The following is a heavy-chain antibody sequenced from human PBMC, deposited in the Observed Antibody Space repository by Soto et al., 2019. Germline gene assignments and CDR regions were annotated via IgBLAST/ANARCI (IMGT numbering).Heavy chain of an antibody. CDR1: GFTFRTYA. J-gene: IGHJ4*02. Sequence: EVQLLESGGDLVQPGGSLRLSCAASGFTFRTYAMSWVRQATGKGLEWVSSIRGSGGATYYADSVKGRFTISRDNSKNTLYLQMNSLKAEDTAVYYCAKIERGLRLGELSLYQDWGQGTLVTVSS. D-gene: IGHD3-16*02. CDR3: AKIERGLRLGELSLYQD. V-gene: IGHV3-23*01. CDR2: IRGSGGAT.